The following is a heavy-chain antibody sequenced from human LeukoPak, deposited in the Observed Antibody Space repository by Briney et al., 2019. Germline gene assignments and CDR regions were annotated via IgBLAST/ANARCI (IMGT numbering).Heavy chain of an antibody. CDR1: GYTFTSYG. Sequence: ASVKVSCKASGYTFTSYGISWVRQAPGQGLDWMGWISAYNGNTNYAQKLQGRVTMTTDTSTSTAYMELRSLRSDDTAVYYCARDAEDSYYDFWSGYYLAFDYWGQGTLVTVSS. D-gene: IGHD3-3*01. CDR2: ISAYNGNT. J-gene: IGHJ4*02. CDR3: ARDAEDSYYDFWSGYYLAFDY. V-gene: IGHV1-18*01.